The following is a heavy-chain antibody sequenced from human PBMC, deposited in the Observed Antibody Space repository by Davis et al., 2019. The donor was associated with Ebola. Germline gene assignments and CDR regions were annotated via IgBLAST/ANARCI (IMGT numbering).Heavy chain of an antibody. D-gene: IGHD2-2*02. CDR2: ISSSSSTI. CDR1: GFTFSSYS. J-gene: IGHJ6*03. CDR3: ARAGYCSSTSCYTDYYYYYMDV. Sequence: GESLKISCAASGFTFSSYSMNWVRQAPGKGLEWVSYISSSSSTIYYADSVKGRFTISRDNAKNSLYLQMNSLRDEDTAVYYCARAGYCSSTSCYTDYYYYYMDVWGKGTTVTVSS. V-gene: IGHV3-48*02.